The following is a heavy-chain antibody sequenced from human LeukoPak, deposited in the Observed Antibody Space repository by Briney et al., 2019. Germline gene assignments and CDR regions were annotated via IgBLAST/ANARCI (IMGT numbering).Heavy chain of an antibody. CDR3: ARCSSGWDYNYYFLDV. V-gene: IGHV3-53*01. Sequence: GGSLRLSCAVSGYNVSINYMSWVRQAPGKELERASVIYRDGSTYYADSVKGRLTISRDNSKNTLYLQMSGLRAEDTAVYYCARCSSGWDYNYYFLDVWGKGTTVTVSS. D-gene: IGHD6-19*01. J-gene: IGHJ6*04. CDR1: GYNVSINY. CDR2: IYRDGST.